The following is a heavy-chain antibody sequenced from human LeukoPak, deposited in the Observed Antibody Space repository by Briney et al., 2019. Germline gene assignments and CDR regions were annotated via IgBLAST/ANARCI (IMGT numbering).Heavy chain of an antibody. CDR1: GYTFTGYY. J-gene: IGHJ4*02. Sequence: ASVKVSCKASGYTFTGYYIHWVRQAPGQGLEWMGWINPNSGGTRYTQKFQGRVTLTRDTSISTAYMELSRLTSDDTAVYYCARVTQYGSSQGDYWGQGTLVTVSS. CDR3: ARVTQYGSSQGDY. V-gene: IGHV1-2*02. D-gene: IGHD2-2*03. CDR2: INPNSGGT.